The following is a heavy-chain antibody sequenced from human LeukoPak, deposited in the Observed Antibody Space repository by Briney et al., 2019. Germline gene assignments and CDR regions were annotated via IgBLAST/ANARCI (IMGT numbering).Heavy chain of an antibody. CDR2: ISAYNGNT. CDR3: ARDQIQYSSSWYARFDP. V-gene: IGHV1-18*01. CDR1: GYTFTSYG. D-gene: IGHD6-13*01. J-gene: IGHJ5*02. Sequence: ASVKVSCKAPGYTFTSYGISWVRQAPGQGLEWMGWISAYNGNTNYAQKLQGRVTMTTDTSTSTAYMELRSLRSDDTAVYYCARDQIQYSSSWYARFDPWGQGTLVTVSS.